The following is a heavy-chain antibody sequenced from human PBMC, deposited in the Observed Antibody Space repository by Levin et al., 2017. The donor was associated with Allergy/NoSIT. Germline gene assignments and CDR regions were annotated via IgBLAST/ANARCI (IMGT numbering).Heavy chain of an antibody. J-gene: IGHJ4*02. CDR3: ARDFKVAPEISYYFDY. CDR2: IWFDGSQK. CDR1: RFVFSNYA. Sequence: GGSLRLSCVTSRFVFSNYAMHWVRQAPGKGLEWVAVIWFDGSQKYYADSVRGRFTISRDNSENTVYLQMNSLTAEDTAVYYCARDFKVAPEISYYFDYWGQGSLVTVSS. D-gene: IGHD5-12*01. V-gene: IGHV3-33*01.